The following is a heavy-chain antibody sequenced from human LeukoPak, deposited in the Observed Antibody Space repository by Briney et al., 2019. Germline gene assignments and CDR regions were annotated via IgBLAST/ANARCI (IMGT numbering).Heavy chain of an antibody. CDR1: GFTFSSYW. CDR3: AKEYDRSGYEGTGFDY. CDR2: INSDGSST. V-gene: IGHV3-74*01. D-gene: IGHD3-22*01. Sequence: GGSLRLSCAASGFTFSSYWMHWVRQAPGKGLVWVSRINSDGSSTSYADSVKGRFTISRDNAKNTLYLQMNSLRAEDTAVYYCAKEYDRSGYEGTGFDYWGQGTLVTVSS. J-gene: IGHJ4*02.